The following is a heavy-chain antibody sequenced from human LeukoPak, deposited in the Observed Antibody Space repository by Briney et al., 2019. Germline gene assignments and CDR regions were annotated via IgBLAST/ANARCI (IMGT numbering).Heavy chain of an antibody. J-gene: IGHJ5*02. V-gene: IGHV1-69*04. Sequence: SVKVSFKASGGTFSSYAISWVRQAPGQGLEWMGRIIPILGIANYAQKFQGRVTITADKSTSTAYMELSSLRSEDTAVYYCARDQSRGYSSSSVNWFDPWGQGTLVTVSS. CDR3: ARDQSRGYSSSSVNWFDP. D-gene: IGHD6-6*01. CDR2: IIPILGIA. CDR1: GGTFSSYA.